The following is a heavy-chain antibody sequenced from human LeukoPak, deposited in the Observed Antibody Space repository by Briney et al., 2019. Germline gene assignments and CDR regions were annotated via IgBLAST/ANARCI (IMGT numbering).Heavy chain of an antibody. CDR3: ARDLSIAARPGGVDY. CDR1: GYTFTGYC. Sequence: ASVKVSCKASGYTFTGYCMHWVRQAPGQGLEWMGWINPNSGGTNYAQKFQGRVTMTRDTSISTAYMELSRLRSDDTAVYYCARDLSIAARPGGVDYWGQGTLVTVSS. CDR2: INPNSGGT. V-gene: IGHV1-2*02. D-gene: IGHD6-6*01. J-gene: IGHJ4*02.